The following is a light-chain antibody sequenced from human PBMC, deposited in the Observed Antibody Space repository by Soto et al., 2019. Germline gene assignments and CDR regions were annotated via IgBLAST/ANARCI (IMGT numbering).Light chain of an antibody. J-gene: IGKJ5*01. CDR1: QSVSSSY. Sequence: EIVLTQSPGTLSLSPGERATLSCRASQSVSSSYLAWYQQKPGQAPRLLIYGASSRATGIPDRFSGSGCGTDFTLTISRLEPEDFAVYYCQRYGSSTGTFAQGTRLAIK. CDR2: GAS. CDR3: QRYGSSTGT. V-gene: IGKV3-20*01.